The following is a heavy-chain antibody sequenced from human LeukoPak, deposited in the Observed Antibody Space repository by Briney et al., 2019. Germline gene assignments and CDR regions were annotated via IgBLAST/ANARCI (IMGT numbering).Heavy chain of an antibody. Sequence: ASVKVSCKASGYTFTGYYMHWVRQAPGQGLEWMGWINPNSGGTNYAQKFQGWVTMTRDTSITTAYMELSRLKFDDTAAYYCARDRSMEVGPSTDYFDFWGQGTLVTVSS. V-gene: IGHV1-2*04. J-gene: IGHJ4*02. CDR1: GYTFTGYY. CDR3: ARDRSMEVGPSTDYFDF. D-gene: IGHD1-26*01. CDR2: INPNSGGT.